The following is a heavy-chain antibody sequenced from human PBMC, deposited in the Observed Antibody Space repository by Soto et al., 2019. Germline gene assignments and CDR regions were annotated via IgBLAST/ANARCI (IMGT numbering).Heavy chain of an antibody. CDR3: ARVRYDSSGYPTGTFDY. CDR2: IYYSGST. V-gene: IGHV4-59*01. Sequence: ASETLSLTCTVSGGSISSYYWSWIRQPPGKGLEWIGYIYYSGSTNYNPSLKSRVTISVDTSKNQFSLKLSSVTAADTAVYYCARVRYDSSGYPTGTFDYWGQGTLVTVSS. CDR1: GGSISSYY. D-gene: IGHD3-22*01. J-gene: IGHJ4*02.